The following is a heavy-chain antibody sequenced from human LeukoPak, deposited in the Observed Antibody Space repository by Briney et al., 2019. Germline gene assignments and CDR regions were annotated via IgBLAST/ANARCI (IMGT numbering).Heavy chain of an antibody. CDR3: ATGRRGYCSSTSCYVD. D-gene: IGHD2-2*01. Sequence: ASVKVSCKVSGYTLTELSMHWVRQAPGKGLEWMGGFDPEDGETIYVQKFQGRVTMTEDTSTDTAYMELSSLRSEDTAVYYCATGRRGYCSSTSCYVDWGQGTLVTVSS. CDR1: GYTLTELS. V-gene: IGHV1-24*01. CDR2: FDPEDGET. J-gene: IGHJ4*02.